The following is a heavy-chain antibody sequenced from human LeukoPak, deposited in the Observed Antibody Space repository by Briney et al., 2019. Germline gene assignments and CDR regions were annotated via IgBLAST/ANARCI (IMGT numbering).Heavy chain of an antibody. J-gene: IGHJ4*02. CDR1: GGSISSYY. V-gene: IGHV4-59*01. CDR2: SSYSGSS. CDR3: ARSDTHHIHSSSWHFDY. D-gene: IGHD6-13*01. Sequence: SETLSLTCTVSGGSISSYYWSWIRQVPGKGLEWIGCSSYSGSSNYNPSLKSRVTISVDTSKTQFSLYLNSVTAADTAVYYCARSDTHHIHSSSWHFDYWGQGTLVTVSS.